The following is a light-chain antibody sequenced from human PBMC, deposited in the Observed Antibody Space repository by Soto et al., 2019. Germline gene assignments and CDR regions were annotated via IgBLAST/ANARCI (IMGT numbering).Light chain of an antibody. CDR1: QSISSA. Sequence: DTHMTQSPSTLSASVGDRVTITCRASQSISSALAWYQLKPGKAPKVLIYEASSLQTGVPSRFSRSRSGTKFTPTISSLQPHDCASYYCQQYHYLWTFGHGTPVQIK. J-gene: IGKJ1*01. CDR3: QQYHYLWT. CDR2: EAS. V-gene: IGKV1-5*03.